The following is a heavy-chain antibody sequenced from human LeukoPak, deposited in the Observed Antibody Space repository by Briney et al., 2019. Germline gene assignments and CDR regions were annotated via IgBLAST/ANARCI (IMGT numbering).Heavy chain of an antibody. D-gene: IGHD2-2*02. CDR2: ISYSGST. Sequence: PSETLSLTCTVSGGSIRSSSHYWGWIRQPPGKGLEWIGSISYSGSTYYNPSLRSRVTISVDTSKNQFSLKLSSVTAADTAVYYCARETIYPGLLVYYYYMDVWGKGTTVTISS. CDR3: ARETIYPGLLVYYYYMDV. J-gene: IGHJ6*03. CDR1: GGSIRSSSHY. V-gene: IGHV4-39*07.